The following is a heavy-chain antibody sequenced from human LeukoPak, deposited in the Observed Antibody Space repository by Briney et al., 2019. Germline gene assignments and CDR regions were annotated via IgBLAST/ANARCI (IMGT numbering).Heavy chain of an antibody. CDR1: GGSISSSSYY. CDR2: IHDSGST. V-gene: IGHV4-39*07. D-gene: IGHD3-16*01. Sequence: SETLSLTCSVSGGSISSSSYYWGWIRQPPGKGLEWIGSIHDSGSTYYNQTLKSRVTISVDTSKNQFSLKLSSVTAADTAVYYCARVGLRGFDYWGQGTLVTVSS. CDR3: ARVGLRGFDY. J-gene: IGHJ4*02.